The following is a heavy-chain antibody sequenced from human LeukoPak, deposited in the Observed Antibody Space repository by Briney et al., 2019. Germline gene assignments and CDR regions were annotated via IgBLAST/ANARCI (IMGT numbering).Heavy chain of an antibody. CDR1: GFTFSSYA. CDR2: ISSSSSYI. J-gene: IGHJ4*02. D-gene: IGHD6-6*01. V-gene: IGHV3-21*01. Sequence: GGSLRLSCAASGFTFSSYAMSWVRQAPGKGLEWVSSISSSSSYIYYADSVKGRFTISRDNAKNSLYLQMNSLRAEDTAVYYCAREGVVAARTFDYWGQGTLVTVSS. CDR3: AREGVVAARTFDY.